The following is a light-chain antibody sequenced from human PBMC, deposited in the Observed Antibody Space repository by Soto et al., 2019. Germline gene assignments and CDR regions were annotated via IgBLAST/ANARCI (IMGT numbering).Light chain of an antibody. CDR1: QAIGND. CDR2: SAS. CDR3: LQHNSFPRA. Sequence: DIQMTQSPSSLSASVGDRVTITCRASQAIGNDLGWYQQKPGKAPNRLIYSASRLQSGVPSRFSGSGSGTEFTLTISSLQPEDFETYYCLQHNSFPRAFGAGTKVDIK. J-gene: IGKJ4*01. V-gene: IGKV1-17*01.